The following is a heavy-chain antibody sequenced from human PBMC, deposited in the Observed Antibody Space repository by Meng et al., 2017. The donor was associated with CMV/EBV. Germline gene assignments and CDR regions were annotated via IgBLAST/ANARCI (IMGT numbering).Heavy chain of an antibody. D-gene: IGHD3-3*02. CDR2: INPNTGGT. CDR1: GYTFTGYY. J-gene: IGHJ5*02. V-gene: IGHV1-2*02. CDR3: ARVVGINIFGVLIPNWLDP. Sequence: ASVKVFCKTSGYTFTGYYIHWVRQAPGQGLEWMGWINPNTGGTNSPQKFQGRVTMTRDTSISTASMELSRLRSDDTAMYYCARVVGINIFGVLIPNWLDPWGQGTLVTVSS.